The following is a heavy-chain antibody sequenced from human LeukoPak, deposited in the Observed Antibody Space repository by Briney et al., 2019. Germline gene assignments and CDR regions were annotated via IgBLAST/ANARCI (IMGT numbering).Heavy chain of an antibody. Sequence: GGSLRLSCAASGFTFEDFAMHWVRQVPGKGLEWVSGISWRSGRIGYADSVKGRFTISRDNTNNSLYLRMNSLRAEDTALYYCAKDVGGVAGFYFDWWGLGTLVTVSS. CDR2: ISWRSGRI. J-gene: IGHJ4*02. CDR3: AKDVGGVAGFYFDW. D-gene: IGHD6-19*01. V-gene: IGHV3-9*01. CDR1: GFTFEDFA.